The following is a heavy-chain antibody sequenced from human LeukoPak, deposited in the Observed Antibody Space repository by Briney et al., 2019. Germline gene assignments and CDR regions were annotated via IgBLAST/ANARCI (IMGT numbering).Heavy chain of an antibody. V-gene: IGHV3-30*18. CDR2: ISPDGNKE. J-gene: IGHJ4*02. CDR1: GFTFNIFG. CDR3: AKVNNYDDY. D-gene: IGHD1/OR15-1a*01. Sequence: GGSLRLSCAASGFTFNIFGIHWVRQAPGKGLEWVAAISPDGNKEYYTESVKGRFTVSRDNSKNMIHLQMNSLRGEDSAVYYCAKVNNYDDYWGQGTLVTVSS.